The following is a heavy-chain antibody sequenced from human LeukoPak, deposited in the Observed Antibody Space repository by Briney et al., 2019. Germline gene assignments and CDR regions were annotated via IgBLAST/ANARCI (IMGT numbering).Heavy chain of an antibody. Sequence: GGSLRLSCVASGFTFSTYTMNWVRQAPGKGLEWVSYISSTGSSIYYADSVKGRFTISRDNAKNSLYLQMNSLRAEDTAVYYCARVGRHYDILTGYQSWGHYFDYWGQGTLVTVSS. D-gene: IGHD3-9*01. CDR3: ARVGRHYDILTGYQSWGHYFDY. J-gene: IGHJ4*02. CDR2: ISSTGSSI. V-gene: IGHV3-48*04. CDR1: GFTFSTYT.